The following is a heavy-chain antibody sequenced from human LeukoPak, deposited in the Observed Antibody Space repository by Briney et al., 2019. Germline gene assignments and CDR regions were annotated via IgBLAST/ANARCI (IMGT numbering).Heavy chain of an antibody. CDR1: GYTFTIYA. V-gene: IGHV1-3*01. D-gene: IGHD3-10*01. Sequence: ASVKVSCKASGYTFTIYATHWVRQAPGQRLEWMGWINAGNGNTKYSQKFQGRVTITRDTSASTAYMELSSLRSEDTAVYYCARDIDVFHDAFDIWGQGTMVTVSS. CDR2: INAGNGNT. CDR3: ARDIDVFHDAFDI. J-gene: IGHJ3*02.